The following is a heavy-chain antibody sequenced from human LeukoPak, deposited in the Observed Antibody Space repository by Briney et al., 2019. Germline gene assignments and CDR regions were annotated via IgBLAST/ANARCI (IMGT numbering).Heavy chain of an antibody. J-gene: IGHJ3*02. CDR1: GLTFSSYA. D-gene: IGHD3-22*01. CDR3: ANGRYYYDSSGYGPDAFDI. CDR2: ISGSGGST. Sequence: GGSLRLSCAASGLTFSSYAMSWVRQAPGKGLEWVSAISGSGGSTYYADSVKGRFTISRDNSKNTLYLQMNSLRAEDTAVYYCANGRYYYDSSGYGPDAFDIWGQGTMVTVSS. V-gene: IGHV3-23*01.